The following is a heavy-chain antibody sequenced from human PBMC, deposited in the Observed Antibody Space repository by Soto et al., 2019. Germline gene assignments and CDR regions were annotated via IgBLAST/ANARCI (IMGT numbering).Heavy chain of an antibody. D-gene: IGHD1-26*01. Sequence: PSETLSLTCTVSGGSMSSSFWNWIRQPPGKGLEWLGYISYTGGTNYNPSLMSRAIISQDVFSNQFSLKLTSVSAADTAVYYCARDPSLIISRSMFDLWGQGILVTVSS. V-gene: IGHV4-59*01. CDR2: ISYTGGT. J-gene: IGHJ5*02. CDR1: GGSMSSSF. CDR3: ARDPSLIISRSMFDL.